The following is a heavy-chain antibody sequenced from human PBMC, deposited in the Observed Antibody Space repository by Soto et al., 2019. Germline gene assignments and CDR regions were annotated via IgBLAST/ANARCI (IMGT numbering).Heavy chain of an antibody. CDR3: AHRTTVTRGYDY. Sequence: ASVKVSCKVSGYTLTELSMHWVRQAPGKGLEWMGGFDPEDGETIYAQKFQGRVTMTEDTSTDTAYMELSSLRSEDTAVYYCAHRTTVTRGYDYWGQGTLVTVSS. CDR2: FDPEDGET. CDR1: GYTLTELS. V-gene: IGHV1-24*01. J-gene: IGHJ4*02. D-gene: IGHD4-4*01.